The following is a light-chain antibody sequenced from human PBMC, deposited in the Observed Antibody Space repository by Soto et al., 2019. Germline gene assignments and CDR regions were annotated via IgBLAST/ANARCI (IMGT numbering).Light chain of an antibody. J-gene: IGKJ5*01. CDR1: QGIRHY. V-gene: IGKV1-9*01. CDR2: GAS. CDR3: QQVYGHPPA. Sequence: DIPLTQSPSFLSASVGARVTITCRASQGIRHYLAWYQQKPGKAPSLLMYGASTLQSGVPSRFSGSGSGTEFTLTISRLQPEDVATDFCQQVYGHPPAFGPGTRLDSK.